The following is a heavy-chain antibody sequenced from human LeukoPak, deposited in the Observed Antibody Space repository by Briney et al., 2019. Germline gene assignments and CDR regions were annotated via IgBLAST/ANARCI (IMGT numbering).Heavy chain of an antibody. CDR2: INHSGST. CDR3: ARCTSTSCYNFDY. Sequence: SETLSLTCAVYGGSFSGYYWSWIRQPPGKGLEWIGEINHSGSTNYNPSLKSRVTISVDTSKNQFSLKLSSVTAADTAVYYCARCTSTSCYNFDYWGQGSLVTVSS. CDR1: GGSFSGYY. D-gene: IGHD2-2*02. V-gene: IGHV4-34*01. J-gene: IGHJ4*02.